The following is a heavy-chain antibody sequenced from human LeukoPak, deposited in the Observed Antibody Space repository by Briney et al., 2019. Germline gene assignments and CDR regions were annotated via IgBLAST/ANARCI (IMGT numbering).Heavy chain of an antibody. V-gene: IGHV1-2*02. D-gene: IGHD3-22*01. Sequence: GASVKVSFKASGYTFTVYYMHWVRQAPGQGLEWMGWINPNSGGTNYAQKFQGRVTMTRDTSISTAYMELSRLRSDDTAVYYCARGPDGYYYDSSGYYYVYWGQGTLVTVSS. J-gene: IGHJ4*02. CDR1: GYTFTVYY. CDR2: INPNSGGT. CDR3: ARGPDGYYYDSSGYYYVY.